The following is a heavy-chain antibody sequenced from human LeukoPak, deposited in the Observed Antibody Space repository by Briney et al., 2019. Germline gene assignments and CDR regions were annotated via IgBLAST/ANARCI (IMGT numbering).Heavy chain of an antibody. V-gene: IGHV3-23*01. D-gene: IGHD3-10*01. CDR1: GFTFSSYA. CDR2: ISGSGGST. J-gene: IGHJ4*02. Sequence: GGSLRLSCAASGFTFSSYAMSWVRQAPGKGLEWVSAISGSGGSTYYADSVKGRFTISRDNSKNTLYLQMNSLRAEDTAVYYCARDQEQFESGIDYWGQGTLVTVSS. CDR3: ARDQEQFESGIDY.